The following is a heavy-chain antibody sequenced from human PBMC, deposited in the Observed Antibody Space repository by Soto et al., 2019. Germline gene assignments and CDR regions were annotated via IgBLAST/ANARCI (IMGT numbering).Heavy chain of an antibody. J-gene: IGHJ4*02. CDR2: IGTAGDT. Sequence: EVQLVESGGGLVQPGGSLRLSCAASGFTFSSYDMHWVRQATGKGLEWVSAIGTAGDTYYPGSVKGRFTISRENAKNSLYLQMNSLRAEDTAVYYCARDGATYSNGGYFDYWGQGTLVIVSS. CDR3: ARDGATYSNGGYFDY. D-gene: IGHD4-4*01. CDR1: GFTFSSYD. V-gene: IGHV3-13*01.